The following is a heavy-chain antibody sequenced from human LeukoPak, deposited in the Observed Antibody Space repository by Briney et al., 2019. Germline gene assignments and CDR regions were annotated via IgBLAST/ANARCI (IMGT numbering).Heavy chain of an antibody. CDR1: GFTFSSYA. CDR3: AKDLLIAVAGTPSDY. V-gene: IGHV3-23*01. D-gene: IGHD6-19*01. CDR2: ISGSGGST. J-gene: IGHJ4*02. Sequence: GGSLRLSCAASGFTFSSYAMSWVRQAPGKGLEWVSAISGSGGSTYYADSVKGRFTTSRDNSKNTLYLQMNSLRAEDTAVYYCAKDLLIAVAGTPSDYWGQGTLVTVSS.